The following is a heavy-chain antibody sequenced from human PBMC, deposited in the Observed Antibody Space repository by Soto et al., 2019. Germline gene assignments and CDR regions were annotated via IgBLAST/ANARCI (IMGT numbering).Heavy chain of an antibody. D-gene: IGHD2-21*02. CDR2: ISSSGYSA. Sequence: EVQLLESGGALVQPGVSLSLSCAASGFTYNNYAMGWVRQAPGKGLEWVSAISSSGYSAYYADSVKRRFTISRDNSRNTMFLQMNKLSAEDTAVYYCAKGSVVVAAKFDSWGQGTQVTVSS. CDR3: AKGSVVVAAKFDS. J-gene: IGHJ4*02. CDR1: GFTYNNYA. V-gene: IGHV3-23*01.